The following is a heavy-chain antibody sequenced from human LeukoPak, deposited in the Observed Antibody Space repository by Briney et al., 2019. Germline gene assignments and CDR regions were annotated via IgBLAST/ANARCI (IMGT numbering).Heavy chain of an antibody. J-gene: IGHJ6*04. D-gene: IGHD3-10*01. Sequence: GESLKISCKGSGYSFTSYWIGWVRQMPGKGLEWMGIIYPGDSDTRYSPSFQGQVTISADKSISTAYLQWSSLKASDTAMYYCARHVQMRESPIGYGMDVWGKGTTVTVSS. CDR1: GYSFTSYW. CDR3: ARHVQMRESPIGYGMDV. CDR2: IYPGDSDT. V-gene: IGHV5-51*01.